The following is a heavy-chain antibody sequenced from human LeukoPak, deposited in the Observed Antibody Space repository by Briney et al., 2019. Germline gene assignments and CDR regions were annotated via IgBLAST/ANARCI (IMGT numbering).Heavy chain of an antibody. CDR2: IYYSGST. D-gene: IGHD1-1*01. J-gene: IGHJ4*02. Sequence: SETLSLTCTVSGDSITSGSYYWGWIRQPPGRELEWIGSIYYSGSTYYNPSLKSRVTISVDTSKNQFSLKLSSVTAADTAVYYCARRLSLEPWYWGQGTLVTVSS. CDR3: ARRLSLEPWY. V-gene: IGHV4-39*01. CDR1: GDSITSGSYY.